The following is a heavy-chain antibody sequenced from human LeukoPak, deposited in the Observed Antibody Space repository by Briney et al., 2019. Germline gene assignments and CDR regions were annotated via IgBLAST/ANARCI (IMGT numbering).Heavy chain of an antibody. D-gene: IGHD2-2*01. V-gene: IGHV3-30*02. CDR2: IRYDGTNK. Sequence: GGPLRLSCAASGFTFSNYGMHWVRQAPGKGLDWVAFIRYDGTNKYYADSVQGRFTISRDNSKNTLYLQMNSLRAEDTAVYYCATTVGGVVPAAMTHWGQGTLVTVSS. CDR3: ATTVGGVVPAAMTH. J-gene: IGHJ4*02. CDR1: GFTFSNYG.